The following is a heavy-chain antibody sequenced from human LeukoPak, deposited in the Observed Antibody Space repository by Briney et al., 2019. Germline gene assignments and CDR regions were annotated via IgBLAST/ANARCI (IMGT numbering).Heavy chain of an antibody. D-gene: IGHD3-22*01. Sequence: SETLSLTCTVSGGSISSSSYYWGWIRQPPGKGLEGIGSIYYSGSTYYNPSLNSQVTISVDTSKNQFSLKLSSVTAADTAVYYCARHRIPQKHYDSSGYYYPGAFDIWGQGTMVTVSS. J-gene: IGHJ3*02. CDR3: ARHRIPQKHYDSSGYYYPGAFDI. CDR1: GGSISSSSYY. V-gene: IGHV4-39*01. CDR2: IYYSGST.